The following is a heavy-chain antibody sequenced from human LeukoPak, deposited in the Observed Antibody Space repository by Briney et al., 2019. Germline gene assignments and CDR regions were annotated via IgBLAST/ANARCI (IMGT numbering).Heavy chain of an antibody. CDR3: ASRQQSGAFDI. V-gene: IGHV3-30*04. Sequence: GGSLRLSCIVSGITISSYAMHWVRQAPGKGLEWVAVISHDGRNKYYADSVKGRFTISRETSKNTLYLHMNSLIIEDTAVYFCASRQQSGAFDIWGQGTMVTVSS. J-gene: IGHJ3*02. D-gene: IGHD6-13*01. CDR1: GITISSYA. CDR2: ISHDGRNK.